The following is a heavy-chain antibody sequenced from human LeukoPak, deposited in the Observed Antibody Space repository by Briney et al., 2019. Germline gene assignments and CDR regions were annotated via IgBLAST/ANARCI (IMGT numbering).Heavy chain of an antibody. CDR2: ISGNGGST. Sequence: GGSLRLSCAASGFTFSSYGMRWVRQAPGKGLEWVSAISGNGGSTSYADSVQGRFTISRDNSKNTLYLQMNSLRAEDTAVYYCAKSDDFWSGSPDYWGQGTLVTVSS. D-gene: IGHD3-3*01. J-gene: IGHJ4*02. V-gene: IGHV3-23*01. CDR3: AKSDDFWSGSPDY. CDR1: GFTFSSYG.